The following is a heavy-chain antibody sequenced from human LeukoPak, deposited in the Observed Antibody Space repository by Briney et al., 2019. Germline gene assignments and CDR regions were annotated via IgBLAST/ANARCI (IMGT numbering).Heavy chain of an antibody. D-gene: IGHD3-10*01. CDR3: ARDSQAGASNWFDP. Sequence: SETLSLTCTVSGGSISSYYWSWLRQPPGKGLEWIGYIYYSGSTNYNPSLKSRVTISVDTSKNQFSLKLSSVTAADTAVYYCARDSQAGASNWFDPWGQGTLVTVSS. CDR1: GGSISSYY. J-gene: IGHJ5*02. V-gene: IGHV4-59*12. CDR2: IYYSGST.